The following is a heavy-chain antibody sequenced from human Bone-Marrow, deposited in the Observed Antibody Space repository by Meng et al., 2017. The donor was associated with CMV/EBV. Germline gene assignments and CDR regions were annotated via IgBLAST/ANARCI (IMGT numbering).Heavy chain of an antibody. Sequence: GGSLRLSCAASGFTFSSYEMNWVRQAPGKGLEWVSYISSSGSTIYYADSVKGRFTISRDNAKNSLYLQMNSLRAEDTAVYYCARDNMLALGFDYWGQGTLVTVSS. CDR3: ARDNMLALGFDY. J-gene: IGHJ4*02. V-gene: IGHV3-48*03. CDR1: GFTFSSYE. CDR2: ISSSGSTI. D-gene: IGHD3-10*02.